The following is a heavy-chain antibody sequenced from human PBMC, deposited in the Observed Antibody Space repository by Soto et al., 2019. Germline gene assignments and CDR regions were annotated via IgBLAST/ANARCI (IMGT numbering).Heavy chain of an antibody. V-gene: IGHV3-72*01. CDR1: GFTFSDHY. CDR2: TRNKANSYTT. CDR3: AKDFTVVVPAAIMRTIVATTKPPFFDY. D-gene: IGHD2-2*02. Sequence: GGSLRLSCAASGFTFSDHYMDWVRQAPGKGLEWVGRTRNKANSYTTEYAASVKGRFTISRDKSKNTLYLQMNSMRAEDTAVYYCAKDFTVVVPAAIMRTIVATTKPPFFDYWGQGTLVTVSS. J-gene: IGHJ4*02.